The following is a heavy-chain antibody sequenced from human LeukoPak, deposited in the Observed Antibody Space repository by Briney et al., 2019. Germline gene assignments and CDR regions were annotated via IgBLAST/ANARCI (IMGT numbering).Heavy chain of an antibody. CDR3: ARGREEVVHY. Sequence: ASVKVSCKASGYTFTAYYIHWVRQAPGLGLEWMGRINPNTGGTNYAQKFQGRVTMTRDTSISTAYMELSRLRSDDTAVYYCARGREEVVHYWGQGTLVTVSS. CDR2: INPNTGGT. D-gene: IGHD6-6*01. CDR1: GYTFTAYY. V-gene: IGHV1-2*06. J-gene: IGHJ4*02.